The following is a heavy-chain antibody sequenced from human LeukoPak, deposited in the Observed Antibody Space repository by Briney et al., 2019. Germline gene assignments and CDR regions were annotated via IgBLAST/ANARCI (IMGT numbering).Heavy chain of an antibody. CDR1: GYKFTNYW. Sequence: GESLKISCKGSGYKFTNYWIGWGRQMPGKGLEWMGIIYPDDSDTRYSPPFQGQVTISADKSISTAYLQWSSLKASDTAMYYCARQLASSASYAFDIWGQGKMVIVSS. CDR3: ARQLASSASYAFDI. V-gene: IGHV5-51*01. D-gene: IGHD2-2*01. J-gene: IGHJ3*02. CDR2: IYPDDSDT.